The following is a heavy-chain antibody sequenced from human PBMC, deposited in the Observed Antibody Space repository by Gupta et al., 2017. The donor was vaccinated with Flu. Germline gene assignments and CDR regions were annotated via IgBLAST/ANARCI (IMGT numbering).Heavy chain of an antibody. CDR1: GVSISSSSYF. J-gene: IGHJ4*02. Sequence: QVRLQESGPGLMKASETLSLTCTVSGVSISSSSYFWVWIRQPPGKGLEWIGSIYDSGSTYYDPSVNSRVTMSVDTSKNQLSLRLSSVTAADTAVYYCARKVTHTHLDYWGQGTLVTVSS. D-gene: IGHD2-21*02. CDR3: ARKVTHTHLDY. CDR2: IYDSGST. V-gene: IGHV4-39*01.